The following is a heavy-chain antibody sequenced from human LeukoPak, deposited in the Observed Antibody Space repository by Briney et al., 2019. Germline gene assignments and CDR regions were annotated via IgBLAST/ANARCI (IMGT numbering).Heavy chain of an antibody. CDR3: ARAVYSNYVDAFDI. V-gene: IGHV1-2*02. D-gene: IGHD4-11*01. J-gene: IGHJ3*02. Sequence: ASVKVSCKASGYTFTGCYMHWVRQAPGQGLEWMGWINPNSGGTNYAQKFQGRVTMTRDTSISTAYMELSRLRSDDTAVYYCARAVYSNYVDAFDIWGQGTMVTVSS. CDR2: INPNSGGT. CDR1: GYTFTGCY.